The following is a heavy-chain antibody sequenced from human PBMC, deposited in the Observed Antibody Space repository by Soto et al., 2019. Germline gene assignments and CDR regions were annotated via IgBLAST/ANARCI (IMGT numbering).Heavy chain of an antibody. CDR1: GGSLSTNP. V-gene: IGHV1-69*06. D-gene: IGHD2-15*01. Sequence: SVKVSCKASGGSLSTNPISWVRQAPGQGLEWMGGTGSGTGPGNHAQKFQGRLTVTADKSTSTVYMEPTNLSSEDTAVYYCARRHSGGFFRFFDSWGQGTLVTVSS. CDR2: TGSGTGPG. CDR3: ARRHSGGFFRFFDS. J-gene: IGHJ4*02.